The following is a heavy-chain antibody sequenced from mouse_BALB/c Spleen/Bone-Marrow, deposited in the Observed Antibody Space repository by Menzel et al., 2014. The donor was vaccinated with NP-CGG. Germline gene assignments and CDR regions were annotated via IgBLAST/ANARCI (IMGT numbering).Heavy chain of an antibody. CDR2: IHPNSGNT. Sequence: QVQLQQSGSVLVRPGASVKLSCKASGYTFTNSWIHWAKQRPGQGLEWIGEIHPNSGNTNFNEKFKVKATLTVDTSSSTAYVDLSSLTAEDSAVYYCARHHRYAYYFDYWGQGTTLTFSS. J-gene: IGHJ2*01. CDR3: ARHHRYAYYFDY. CDR1: GYTFTNSW. D-gene: IGHD2-14*01. V-gene: IGHV1S130*01.